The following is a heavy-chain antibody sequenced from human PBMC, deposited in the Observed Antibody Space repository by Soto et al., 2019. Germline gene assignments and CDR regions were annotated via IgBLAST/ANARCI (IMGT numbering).Heavy chain of an antibody. CDR2: MNPNSGNT. V-gene: IGHV1-8*01. Sequence: QVQLVQSGAGVKMPGASVRVSCKASGYTFISHDIRWVRQATGQGLEWMGWMNPNSGNTGYVQKFQGRVTMTRNTSTSNAYMELSSLRSDDTAVYYCARGRYAIRGAFIIGELDYWGQGSLVIVSS. CDR3: ARGRYAIRGAFIIGELDY. CDR1: GYTFISHD. D-gene: IGHD3-10*01. J-gene: IGHJ4*02.